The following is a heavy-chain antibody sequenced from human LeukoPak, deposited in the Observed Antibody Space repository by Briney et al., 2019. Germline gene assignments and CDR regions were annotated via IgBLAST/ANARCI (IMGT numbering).Heavy chain of an antibody. V-gene: IGHV3-33*01. Sequence: PGGSLRLSCAASGFTFSIYGMHWVRQAPGKGLEWVAVIWYDGSKKYYGESVKGRFTISRDNPKNTLYLQMNSLRAEDTAVYYCARDTYDSNGYSYGIYWGQGTPVTVSS. D-gene: IGHD3-22*01. CDR2: IWYDGSKK. CDR3: ARDTYDSNGYSYGIY. CDR1: GFTFSIYG. J-gene: IGHJ4*02.